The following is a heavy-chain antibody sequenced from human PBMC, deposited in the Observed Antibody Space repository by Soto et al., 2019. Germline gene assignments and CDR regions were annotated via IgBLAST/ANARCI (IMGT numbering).Heavy chain of an antibody. J-gene: IGHJ4*02. Sequence: EVQLLESGGGLVQPGGSLRLSCAASGFTFSSYAMSWVRQAPGKGLEWVSAISGSGGSTYYADSVKGRFTISRDNSKNTLYLQMNSLRAEDTAVYYCAKDAGYSGYDDGGAFDYWGQGTLVTVSS. V-gene: IGHV3-23*01. CDR3: AKDAGYSGYDDGGAFDY. D-gene: IGHD5-12*01. CDR2: ISGSGGST. CDR1: GFTFSSYA.